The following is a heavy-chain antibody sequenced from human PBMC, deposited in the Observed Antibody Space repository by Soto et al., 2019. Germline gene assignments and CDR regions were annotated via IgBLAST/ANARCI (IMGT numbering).Heavy chain of an antibody. CDR3: SRGLTRVYRYGPHIFAY. J-gene: IGHJ4*02. Sequence: QVQLVQSGAEVKKPGSSVKVSCKASGGTFSSYAISWVRQAPGQGLEWMGGIIPIFGTANYAQKFQGRVTITGDESTPPAYIELSSLRPEDGAVYYFSRGLTRVYRYGPHIFAYWGQGTLVTVYS. D-gene: IGHD5-18*01. CDR1: GGTFSSYA. CDR2: IIPIFGTA. V-gene: IGHV1-69*12.